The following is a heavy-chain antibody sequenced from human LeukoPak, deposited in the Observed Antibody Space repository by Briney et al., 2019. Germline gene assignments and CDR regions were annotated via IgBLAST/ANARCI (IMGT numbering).Heavy chain of an antibody. CDR1: GFTFSSYW. CDR2: IKQDGSEK. Sequence: GGSLRLSCAASGFTFSSYWMSWVRQAPGKGLEWVANIKQDGSEKYYVDSVKGRFTISRDNAKNSLYLQMNSLRAEDTAVYYCARDLDDYCGGDCYLDWYFDLWGRGTLVTVSS. CDR3: ARDLDDYCGGDCYLDWYFDL. D-gene: IGHD2-21*02. V-gene: IGHV3-7*01. J-gene: IGHJ2*01.